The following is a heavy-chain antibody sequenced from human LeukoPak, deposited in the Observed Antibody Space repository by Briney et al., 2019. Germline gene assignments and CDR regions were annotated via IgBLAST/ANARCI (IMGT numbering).Heavy chain of an antibody. CDR2: ISSSSSYI. CDR3: ARGSDYGDSFQH. CDR1: GFTFSSYS. J-gene: IGHJ1*01. V-gene: IGHV3-21*01. D-gene: IGHD4-17*01. Sequence: GGSLRLSCAPSGFTFSSYSMNWVRQAPGKGLQWVSSISSSSSYIYYADSVKGRFTISRDNAKNSLYLQMNSLRAEDTAVYYCARGSDYGDSFQHWGQGTLVTVSS.